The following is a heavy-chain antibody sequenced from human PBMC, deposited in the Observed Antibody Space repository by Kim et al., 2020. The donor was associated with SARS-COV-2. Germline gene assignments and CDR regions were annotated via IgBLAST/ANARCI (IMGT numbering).Heavy chain of an antibody. Sequence: SETLSLTCAVYGGSFSGYYWSWIRQPPGKGLEWIGEINHSGSTNYNPSLKSRVTISVDTSKNQFSLKLSSVTAADTAVYYCARGRMAMVRGSRPYYYYYYGMDVWGRGTTVTVSS. CDR1: GGSFSGYY. D-gene: IGHD3-10*01. J-gene: IGHJ6*02. CDR2: INHSGST. V-gene: IGHV4-34*01. CDR3: ARGRMAMVRGSRPYYYYYYGMDV.